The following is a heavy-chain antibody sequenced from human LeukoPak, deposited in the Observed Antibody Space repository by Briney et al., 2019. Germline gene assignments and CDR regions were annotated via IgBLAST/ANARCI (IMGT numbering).Heavy chain of an antibody. V-gene: IGHV4-59*01. D-gene: IGHD3-3*01. CDR1: GGSISSYY. Sequence: PSETLSLTCTVSGGSISSYYWSWIRQPPGKGLEWIGYIYYSGSTNYNPSLKSRVTISVDTSKNQFSLKLSSVTAAETAVYYCARARAFTIFGVVIPNYYYYYMDVWGKGTTVTVSS. J-gene: IGHJ6*03. CDR2: IYYSGST. CDR3: ARARAFTIFGVVIPNYYYYYMDV.